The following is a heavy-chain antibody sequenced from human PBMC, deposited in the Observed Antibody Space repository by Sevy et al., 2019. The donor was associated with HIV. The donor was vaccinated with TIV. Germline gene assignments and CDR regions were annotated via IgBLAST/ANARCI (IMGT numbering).Heavy chain of an antibody. CDR1: GFTFSDAW. J-gene: IGHJ6*02. D-gene: IGHD4-17*01. Sequence: GGSLRLSCAASGFTFSDAWMSWVRQAPGKGLEWVGRIQSKTDGGTTDYAAPVKGRFTISRDDSKNTLYLQMNSLKTEDTAVYYCTTEALDDDYGDYYYYGMDVWGQGTTVTVS. V-gene: IGHV3-15*01. CDR3: TTEALDDDYGDYYYYGMDV. CDR2: IQSKTDGGTT.